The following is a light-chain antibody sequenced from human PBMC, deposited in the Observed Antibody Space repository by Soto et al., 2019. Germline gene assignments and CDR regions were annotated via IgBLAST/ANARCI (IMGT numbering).Light chain of an antibody. V-gene: IGKV3-20*01. CDR3: QQYGSSPLYT. Sequence: EMVLTQSPGTLSLSPGERATLSCRASQSVSSSYLAWYQQKPGQAPRLLIYGASSRATGIPDRFRGSGSGTDFTLTIRRLEPEDFGVYYCQQYGSSPLYTCGQGTKLEIQ. CDR2: GAS. CDR1: QSVSSSY. J-gene: IGKJ2*01.